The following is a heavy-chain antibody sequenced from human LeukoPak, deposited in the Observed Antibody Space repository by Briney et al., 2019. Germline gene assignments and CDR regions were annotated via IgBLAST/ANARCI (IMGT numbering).Heavy chain of an antibody. J-gene: IGHJ3*02. D-gene: IGHD3-22*01. CDR1: GGSISGYY. CDR2: FYNRGTT. CDR3: ARDFKYYGSSGYYAFDI. V-gene: IGHV4-59*01. Sequence: PSDTLSLTCTVSGGSISGYYWGWIRQPPGKGLEWMGYFYNRGTTNYNPSLKSRITMSVDTSKNQFSLKLTSVTAADTAVYYCARDFKYYGSSGYYAFDIWGQGTMVTVSS.